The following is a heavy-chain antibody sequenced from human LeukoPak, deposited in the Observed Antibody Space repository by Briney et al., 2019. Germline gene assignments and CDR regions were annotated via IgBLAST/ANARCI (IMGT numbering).Heavy chain of an antibody. CDR3: AREGIVGATVDY. CDR1: GYSISSGYY. J-gene: IGHJ4*02. Sequence: SETLSLTRTVSGYSISSGYYWGWIRQPPGKGLEWIGSIYHSGSTYYNPSLKSRVTISVDTSKNQFSLKLSSVTAADTAVYYCAREGIVGATVDYWGQGTLVTVSS. D-gene: IGHD1-26*01. V-gene: IGHV4-38-2*02. CDR2: IYHSGST.